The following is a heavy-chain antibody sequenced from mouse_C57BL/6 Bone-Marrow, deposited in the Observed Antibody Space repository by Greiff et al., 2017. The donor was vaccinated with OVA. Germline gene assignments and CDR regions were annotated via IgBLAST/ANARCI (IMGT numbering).Heavy chain of an antibody. CDR1: GYSITSGYY. V-gene: IGHV3-6*01. D-gene: IGHD1-1*01. Sequence: DVQLQESGPGLVKPSQSLSLTCSVTGYSITSGYYWNWIRQFPGNKLEWMGYISYDGSNNYNPSLKNRISITRDTSKNQFFLKLNSVTTEDTATYYCARETTVVAKGWYFDVWGTGTTVTVSS. CDR2: ISYDGSN. CDR3: ARETTVVAKGWYFDV. J-gene: IGHJ1*03.